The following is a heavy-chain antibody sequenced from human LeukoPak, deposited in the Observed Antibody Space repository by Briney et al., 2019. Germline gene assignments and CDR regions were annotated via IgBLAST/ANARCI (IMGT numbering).Heavy chain of an antibody. CDR3: ARGGYSGYLRSPYYFDY. Sequence: PSQTLSLTCAVSGGSISSGGYSGSWIRQPPGKGLEWIGYIYHSGSTYYNPSLKSRVTISVDRSKNQFSLKLSSVTAADTAVYYCARGGYSGYLRSPYYFDYWGQGTLVTVSS. CDR2: IYHSGST. CDR1: GGSISSGGYS. V-gene: IGHV4-30-2*01. J-gene: IGHJ4*02. D-gene: IGHD5-12*01.